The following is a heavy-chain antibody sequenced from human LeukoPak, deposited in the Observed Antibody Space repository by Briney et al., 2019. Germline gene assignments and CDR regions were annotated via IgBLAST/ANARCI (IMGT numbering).Heavy chain of an antibody. CDR3: AIDWPSIAVAGSLDY. D-gene: IGHD6-19*01. V-gene: IGHV3-30*02. CDR2: IRYDGSNK. CDR1: GFTLGSYG. J-gene: IGHJ4*02. Sequence: GGFPRLSCAASGFTLGSYGMHSVRQAPGKGLVWVAFIRYDGSNKYYAVSVKGRFTISRDNSKNTLYLQMNSLRAEDTAVYYCAIDWPSIAVAGSLDYWGKGTLVTVSS.